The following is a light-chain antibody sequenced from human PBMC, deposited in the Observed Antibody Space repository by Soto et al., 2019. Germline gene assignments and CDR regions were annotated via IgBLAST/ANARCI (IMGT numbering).Light chain of an antibody. CDR3: QQYDKCPPRT. V-gene: IGKV3D-15*01. CDR1: QSVSSN. Sequence: EIVMTQSPTILSVSPGERATLSCRASQSVSSNLAWYQQKPGQPPRLLMYGVYTRAPGTPARFSGSGSATEFTLTISSLQSEDSAVYYCQQYDKCPPRTFGQGTKVEIK. J-gene: IGKJ1*01. CDR2: GVY.